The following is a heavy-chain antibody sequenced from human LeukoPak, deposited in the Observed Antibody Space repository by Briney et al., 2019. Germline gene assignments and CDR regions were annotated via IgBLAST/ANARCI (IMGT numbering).Heavy chain of an antibody. J-gene: IGHJ4*02. CDR3: AGHPSYYDSSGYVDY. D-gene: IGHD3-22*01. CDR1: GGSFSGYY. V-gene: IGHV4-34*01. CDR2: INHRGST. Sequence: SETLSLICAVYGGSFSGYYWSWLRQPPGKGLEWCGEINHRGSTNYNPYLKRRVTISVDTSKSPFSLKLSPVTAADTAVYYCAGHPSYYDSSGYVDYWGQGTLVTVSS.